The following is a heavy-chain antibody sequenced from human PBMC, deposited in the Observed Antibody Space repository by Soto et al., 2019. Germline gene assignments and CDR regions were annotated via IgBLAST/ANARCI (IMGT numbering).Heavy chain of an antibody. Sequence: GGSLRLSCAASGFTFSSYGMHWVRQAPGKGLEWVAVISYDGSNKYYADSVKGRFTISRDNSKNTLYLQMNSLRAEDTAVYYCAKDHRVTMVREPRYYYGMDVWGQGTTVTVSS. D-gene: IGHD3-10*01. CDR1: GFTFSSYG. CDR2: ISYDGSNK. J-gene: IGHJ6*02. V-gene: IGHV3-30*18. CDR3: AKDHRVTMVREPRYYYGMDV.